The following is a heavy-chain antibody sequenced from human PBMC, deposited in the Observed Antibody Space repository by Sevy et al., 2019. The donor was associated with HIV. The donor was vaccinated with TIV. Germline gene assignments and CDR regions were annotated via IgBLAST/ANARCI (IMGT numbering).Heavy chain of an antibody. CDR2: MSKNGDYK. V-gene: IGHV3-30*18. Sequence: GGCLRLYCAGSGFSFRTNGMHWVRQAPGKGLGCVAVMSKNGDYKSYADSVKGRFNMSIDNSKNTLYLQMNSLRTEDTALHYCAKDSGYRIGGYPRFDPWGPGTLVTVSS. D-gene: IGHD5-18*01. CDR1: GFSFRTNG. CDR3: AKDSGYRIGGYPRFDP. J-gene: IGHJ5*02.